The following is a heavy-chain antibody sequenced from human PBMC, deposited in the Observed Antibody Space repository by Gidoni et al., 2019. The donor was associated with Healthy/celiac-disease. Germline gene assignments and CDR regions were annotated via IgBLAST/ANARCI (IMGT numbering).Heavy chain of an antibody. CDR3: ARDQRDSSGWYGDYFDY. CDR2: IYTSGST. V-gene: IGHV4-61*02. D-gene: IGHD6-19*01. Sequence: QVQLQESGPGLVKPSQTLSLTCTVSGGSISSGSYYWSWIRQPAGKGLEWIGRIYTSGSTNYNPSLKSRVTISVDTSKNQFSLKLSSVTAADTAVYYCARDQRDSSGWYGDYFDYWGQGTLVTVSS. J-gene: IGHJ4*02. CDR1: GGSISSGSYY.